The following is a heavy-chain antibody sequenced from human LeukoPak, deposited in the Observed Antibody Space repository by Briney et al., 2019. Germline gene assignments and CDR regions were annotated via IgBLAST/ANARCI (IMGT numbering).Heavy chain of an antibody. D-gene: IGHD5-24*01. Sequence: SETLSLTCAVYGGSFSGYYWSWIRQPPGKGLEWIGEINHSGSTNYNPSLKSRVTISVDTSKNQFSLKLSSVTAADTAVYYCARAEGREMATITRGQYYFDYCGQGTLVTVSS. V-gene: IGHV4-34*01. CDR1: GGSFSGYY. J-gene: IGHJ4*02. CDR2: INHSGST. CDR3: ARAEGREMATITRGQYYFDY.